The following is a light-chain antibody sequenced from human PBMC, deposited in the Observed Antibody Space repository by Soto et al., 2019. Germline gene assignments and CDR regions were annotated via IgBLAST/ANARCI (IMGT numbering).Light chain of an antibody. V-gene: IGKV2-28*01. CDR1: QDISNY. CDR2: LGS. Sequence: MTQSPSSLSASVGDRVTITCQASQDISNYLNWYQQKPGQSPQLLIYLGSNRASGVPDRFSGSGSGTDFTLKISRVEAEDVGVYYCMQPLQSWTFGQGTKVDIK. J-gene: IGKJ1*01. CDR3: MQPLQSWT.